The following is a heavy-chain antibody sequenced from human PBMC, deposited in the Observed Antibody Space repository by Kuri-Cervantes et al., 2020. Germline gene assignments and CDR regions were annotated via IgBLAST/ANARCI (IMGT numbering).Heavy chain of an antibody. D-gene: IGHD4-17*01. V-gene: IGHV4-39*07. CDR3: AKTETTTVTPLSYYYYMDV. CDR2: IYYSGST. CDR1: GGSISSSSYY. J-gene: IGHJ6*03. Sequence: GSLRLSCTVSGGSISSSSYYWGWIRQPPGKGLEWIGSIYYSGSTYYNPSLKSRVTISVDTSKNQLSLKLSSVTAADTAVYYCAKTETTTVTPLSYYYYMDVWGKGTTVTVSS.